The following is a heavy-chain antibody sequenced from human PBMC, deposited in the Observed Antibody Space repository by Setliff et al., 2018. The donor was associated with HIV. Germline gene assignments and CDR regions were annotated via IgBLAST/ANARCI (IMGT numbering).Heavy chain of an antibody. CDR3: ARGRFHRLHRPYSGSGSLGIQYFDY. Sequence: TSETLSLTCTVSGGSVSSGSYYWSWIRQPPGKGLEWIGYIYYSGSTKHNPSLKSRVTISLDTSKSQFSLRLNSVTATDTALYYCARGRFHRLHRPYSGSGSLGIQYFDYWGQGTLVTVSS. CDR1: GGSVSSGSYY. D-gene: IGHD3-10*01. J-gene: IGHJ4*02. V-gene: IGHV4-61*01. CDR2: IYYSGST.